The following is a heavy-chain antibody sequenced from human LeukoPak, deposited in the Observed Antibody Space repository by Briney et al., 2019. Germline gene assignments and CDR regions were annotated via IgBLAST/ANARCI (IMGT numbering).Heavy chain of an antibody. Sequence: ASVKVSCKASGYTFTGYYMHWVRQAPGQGLEWMGWINPNSGGTNYAQKFQGRVPMTRDTSISTAYMELSRLRSDDTAVYYCARGRRDAVAGTLFDYWGQGTLVTVSS. CDR3: ARGRRDAVAGTLFDY. CDR1: GYTFTGYY. D-gene: IGHD6-19*01. J-gene: IGHJ4*02. CDR2: INPNSGGT. V-gene: IGHV1-2*02.